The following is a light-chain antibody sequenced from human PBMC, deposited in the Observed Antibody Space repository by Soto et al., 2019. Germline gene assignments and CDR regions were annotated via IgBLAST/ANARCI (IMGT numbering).Light chain of an antibody. CDR1: QTLYNS. CDR2: GAS. V-gene: IGKV3-15*01. J-gene: IGKJ4*01. CDR3: QQYSDLPLT. Sequence: EIVMTQSPATLSVSPGERATLSCRASQTLYNSLAWYQQKLGQAPRLLIYGASARATDIPARFSGSGSGTEFTLTISGLQSEDFAIYYCQQYSDLPLTFGGGTKVEI.